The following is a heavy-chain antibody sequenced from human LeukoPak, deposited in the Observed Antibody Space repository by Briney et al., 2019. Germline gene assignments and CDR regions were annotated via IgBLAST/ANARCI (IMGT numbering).Heavy chain of an antibody. V-gene: IGHV3-64*01. CDR2: ISSNGGST. CDR1: GFTFSSYA. Sequence: PGGSLRLSCAAPGFTFSSYAMHWVRQAPGKGLEYVSAISSNGGSTYYANSVKGRFTLSRDNSKNTLYLQMGSLRAEDMAVYYCARDLGNYWGQGTLVTVSS. CDR3: ARDLGNY. D-gene: IGHD2-15*01. J-gene: IGHJ4*02.